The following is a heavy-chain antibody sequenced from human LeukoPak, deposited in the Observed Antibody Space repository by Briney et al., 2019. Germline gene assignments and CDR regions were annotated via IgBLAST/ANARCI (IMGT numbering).Heavy chain of an antibody. CDR1: GFTFSSYS. J-gene: IGHJ4*02. V-gene: IGHV3-21*01. D-gene: IGHD6-6*01. Sequence: GGSLRLSCAASGFTFSSYSMNWVRPAPGKGLEWVSSISSSSSYIYYADSVKGRFTISRDNAKNSLYLQMNSLRAEDTAVYYCARDRIAARRSGFDYWGQGTLVTVSS. CDR2: ISSSSSYI. CDR3: ARDRIAARRSGFDY.